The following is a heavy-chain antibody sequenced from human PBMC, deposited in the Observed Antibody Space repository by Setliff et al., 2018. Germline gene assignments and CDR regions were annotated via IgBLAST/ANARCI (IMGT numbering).Heavy chain of an antibody. J-gene: IGHJ4*02. Sequence: SETLSLTCTVPGGSISSGDYYWSWIRQPPGTGLEWIGYIYYSGGTYYNPSLKSRVTISVDTSKNQFSLKLSSVTAADTAVYYCARESRYYYDNLGTLDYWGQGTLVTVSS. V-gene: IGHV4-30-4*08. CDR1: GGSISSGDYY. CDR3: ARESRYYYDNLGTLDY. D-gene: IGHD3-22*01. CDR2: IYYSGGT.